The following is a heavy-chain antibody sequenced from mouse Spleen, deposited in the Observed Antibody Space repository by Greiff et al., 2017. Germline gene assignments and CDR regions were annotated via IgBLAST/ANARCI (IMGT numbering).Heavy chain of an antibody. CDR2: INPYNGGT. V-gene: IGHV1-18*01. CDR3: ARDGYGKGYAMDY. Sequence: EVKLVESGPELVKPGASMKISCKASGYSFTGYTMNWVKQSHGKNLEWIGLINPYNGGTSYNQKFKGKATLTVDKSSSTAYMELLSLTSEDSAVYYCARDGYGKGYAMDYWGQGTSVTVSS. D-gene: IGHD2-10*02. J-gene: IGHJ4*01. CDR1: GYSFTGYT.